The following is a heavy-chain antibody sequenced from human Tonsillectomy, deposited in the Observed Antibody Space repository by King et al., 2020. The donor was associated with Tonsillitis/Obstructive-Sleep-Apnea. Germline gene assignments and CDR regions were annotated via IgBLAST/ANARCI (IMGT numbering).Heavy chain of an antibody. V-gene: IGHV3-64*01. CDR3: AREAYDTSGSCDY. Sequence: VQLVESGGGLVQPGGSLRLSCAASGFTFSSYAMHWVRQAPGKGLEFVSAINFNGGSTYYANSVKGRFTISRDNSRYTLYLQMGSLRADDMAVYYCAREAYDTSGSCDYWGQGTLLTVSS. CDR1: GFTFSSYA. CDR2: INFNGGST. J-gene: IGHJ4*02. D-gene: IGHD3-22*01.